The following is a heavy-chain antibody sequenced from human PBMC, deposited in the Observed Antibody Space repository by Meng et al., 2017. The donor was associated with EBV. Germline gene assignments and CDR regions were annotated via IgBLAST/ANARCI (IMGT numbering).Heavy chain of an antibody. CDR1: GGAMSPYY. V-gene: IGHV4-59*01. CDR3: ARLNQFLEWDFDY. J-gene: IGHJ4*02. CDR2: VHESGNS. Sequence: QLRESGPGLVRPSETLSVTCTVSGGAMSPYYWNWIRQFPEKGLEWIGYVHESGNSNYNPSLRDRVTISLDTSKNQFSLELNSVTAADTALYYCARLNQFLEWDFDYWGRGTLVTVSS. D-gene: IGHD3-3*01.